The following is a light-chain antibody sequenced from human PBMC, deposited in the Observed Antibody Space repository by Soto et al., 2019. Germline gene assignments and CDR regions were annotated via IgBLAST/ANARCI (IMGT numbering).Light chain of an antibody. J-gene: IGLJ1*01. V-gene: IGLV2-14*01. Sequence: QSVLTQPASVSGSPGQSITISCTGTSSDVGAYNYVSWYQQHPGKAPKLMIYEVSNRPSGVSNRFSGSKSGNTASLTISGLQTEDEADYYCSSYTSSTTLYGFGTGTKLTVL. CDR3: SSYTSSTTLYG. CDR2: EVS. CDR1: SSDVGAYNY.